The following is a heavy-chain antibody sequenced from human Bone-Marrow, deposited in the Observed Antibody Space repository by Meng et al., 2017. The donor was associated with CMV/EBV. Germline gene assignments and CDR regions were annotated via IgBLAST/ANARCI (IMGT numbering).Heavy chain of an antibody. D-gene: IGHD3-22*01. J-gene: IGHJ5*02. Sequence: ASVKVSCKASGYSFTDYYVHWVRQAPGQGFEWMGRINPDSGATKFAQRFEGRVALTRDTSSNTAYMELSRLSSDDTAVYFCARDDFSETSHYDGRGPSWCDPWGQGTLVTVSS. CDR2: INPDSGAT. CDR3: ARDDFSETSHYDGRGPSWCDP. CDR1: GYSFTDYY. V-gene: IGHV1-2*06.